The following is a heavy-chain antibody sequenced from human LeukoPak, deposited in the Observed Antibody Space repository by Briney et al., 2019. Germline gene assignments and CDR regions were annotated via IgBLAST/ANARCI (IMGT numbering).Heavy chain of an antibody. J-gene: IGHJ4*02. CDR3: ARSAAGTRDY. V-gene: IGHV6-1*01. CDR1: GDSVSSKSAT. CDR2: TYYKSKWNN. Sequence: SQTLSLTCAISGDSVSSKSATWNWIRQSPSRGLEWLGRTYYKSKWNNDYAISVKSRITITPDTPKNQFSLHLNSVTPEDTAVYFCARSAAGTRDYWGQGTLVTVSS. D-gene: IGHD6-13*01.